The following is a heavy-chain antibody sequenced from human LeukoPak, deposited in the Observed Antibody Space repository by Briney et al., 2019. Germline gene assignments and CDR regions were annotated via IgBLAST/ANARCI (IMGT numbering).Heavy chain of an antibody. CDR1: DCPISSGYF. V-gene: IGHV4-38-2*02. CDR2: ISHSGST. CDR3: AREHCAGGYCYFLDY. D-gene: IGHD3-16*02. J-gene: IGHJ4*02. Sequence: PSETLSLTCSVTDCPISSGYFWGWIRQPPQKGLEWIATISHSGSTYFNPSLKSRVIVSIDASKNQFSLNLTSVTAADTAVYYCAREHCAGGYCYFLDYWGQGTRVTVSS.